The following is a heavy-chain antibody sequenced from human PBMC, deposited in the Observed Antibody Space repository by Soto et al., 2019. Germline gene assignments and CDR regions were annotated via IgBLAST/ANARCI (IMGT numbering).Heavy chain of an antibody. CDR2: IIPIFGKA. CDR3: ASGGEYYDENLPHYYFFGMHV. V-gene: IGHV1-69*01. CDR1: GGTFSNYP. J-gene: IGHJ6*02. D-gene: IGHD3-16*01. Sequence: QVQLVQSGAEVKKPGSSVKVSCKASGGTFSNYPITWVRRAPGHGLEWQGGIIPIFGKADYTQKFQGRVTITADEPTSTAYMEISSLRSEDTAVYYCASGGEYYDENLPHYYFFGMHVWGPGTTVTVSS.